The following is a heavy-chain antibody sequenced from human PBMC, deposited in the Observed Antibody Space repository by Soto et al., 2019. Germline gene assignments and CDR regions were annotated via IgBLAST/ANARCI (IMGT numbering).Heavy chain of an antibody. CDR1: GDSVSSGTYC. V-gene: IGHV4-61*01. D-gene: IGHD3-22*01. CDR2: IYYSGTT. Sequence: LSLTCTVSGDSVSSGTYCWSWIRQPPGKGLEWIGYIYYSGTTNYNPSLKSRVSISIDRSKNQFSLNLNSVTAADTAVYYCARTNSSCEWDEWDWGQGMAVTVAS. CDR3: ARTNSSCEWDEWD. J-gene: IGHJ4*02.